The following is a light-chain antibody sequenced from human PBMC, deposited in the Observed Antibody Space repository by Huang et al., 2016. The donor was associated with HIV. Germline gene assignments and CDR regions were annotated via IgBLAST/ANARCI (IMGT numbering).Light chain of an antibody. CDR3: QQYNNWYT. J-gene: IGKJ2*01. CDR2: DAS. CDR1: QSVSSN. V-gene: IGKV3-15*01. Sequence: EIVMTQSPATLSVSPGERATLSCRASQSVSSNLAWYQQKPGQAPRLLIYDASTRATGIPARFSGSGSGTEFTLTISSLQSEDFAVYYCQQYNNWYTFGQRTKLEIK.